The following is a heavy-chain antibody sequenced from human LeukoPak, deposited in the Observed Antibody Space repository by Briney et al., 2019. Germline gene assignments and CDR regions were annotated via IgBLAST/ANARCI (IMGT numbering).Heavy chain of an antibody. Sequence: SETLSLTCTVSGGSISSYYWSWIRQPPGKGLEWTGYIYYSGSTNYNPSLKSRVTISVDTSKNQFSLKLSSVTAADTAVYYCARLRISRDYYFDYWAREPWSPSPQ. V-gene: IGHV4-59*01. D-gene: IGHD2/OR15-2a*01. CDR1: GGSISSYY. CDR3: ARLRISRDYYFDY. J-gene: IGHJ4*02. CDR2: IYYSGST.